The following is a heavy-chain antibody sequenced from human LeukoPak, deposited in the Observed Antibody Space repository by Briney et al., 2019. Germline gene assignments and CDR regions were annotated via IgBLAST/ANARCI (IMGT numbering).Heavy chain of an antibody. CDR3: ATPYCGAISCLDVFDI. D-gene: IGHD2-21*01. V-gene: IGHV4-31*03. CDR2: MYYSGST. Sequence: SETLSLTCTVSGVSISNDKYYWSWIRQRPGKGLEWIGYMYYSGSTSYNPSLKSRASISVDTSKSQFSLNLSSVTAADTAVYYCATPYCGAISCLDVFDIWGQGTLVTASS. J-gene: IGHJ3*02. CDR1: GVSISNDKYY.